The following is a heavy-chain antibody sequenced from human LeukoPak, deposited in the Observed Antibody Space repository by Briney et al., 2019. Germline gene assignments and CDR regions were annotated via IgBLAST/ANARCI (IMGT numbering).Heavy chain of an antibody. J-gene: IGHJ6*03. CDR3: ARDWGYCTNGVCYTDYMDV. Sequence: PSETLSLTCTVSGGSISSYYWSWIRQPPGKGLEWIGYIYYSGSTNYNPSLKSRVTISVDTSKNQFSLKLSSVTAADTAVYYCARDWGYCTNGVCYTDYMDVWGKGTTVTVSS. V-gene: IGHV4-59*01. CDR1: GGSISSYY. CDR2: IYYSGST. D-gene: IGHD2-8*01.